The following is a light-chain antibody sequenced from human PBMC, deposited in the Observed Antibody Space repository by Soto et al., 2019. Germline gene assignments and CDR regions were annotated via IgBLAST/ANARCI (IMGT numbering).Light chain of an antibody. Sequence: QSVLTQPPSVSAAPGQKVTISCSGRNSNLGSASVSWYQHLPGAAPKLLIYDNNKRPSGIPDRFSGSKSGTSVTLDITGLQTGDEADYYCAAWDDTLNGLYVFGTGTKVTVL. J-gene: IGLJ1*01. CDR2: DNN. CDR3: AAWDDTLNGLYV. V-gene: IGLV1-51*01. CDR1: NSNLGSAS.